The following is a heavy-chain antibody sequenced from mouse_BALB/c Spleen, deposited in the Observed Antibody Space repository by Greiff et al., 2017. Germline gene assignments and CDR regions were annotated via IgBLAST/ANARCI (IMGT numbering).Heavy chain of an antibody. Sequence: VKLQESGAELLEPGASVKISCKATGYNFNRSWIEWVKQRPGHGLEWIGELLTGSGSTNYNEKFKGKATLPADTSSNTAYMQRSSLTSEDSAVYYCARGLRLIDYWGQGTAVTVSA. D-gene: IGHD2-4*01. CDR1: GYNFNRSW. V-gene: IGHV1-9*01. CDR3: ARGLRLIDY. J-gene: IGHJ4*01. CDR2: LLTGSGST.